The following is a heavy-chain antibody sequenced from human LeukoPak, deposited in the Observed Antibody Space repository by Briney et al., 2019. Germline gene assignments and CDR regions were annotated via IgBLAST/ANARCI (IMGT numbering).Heavy chain of an antibody. V-gene: IGHV4-30-4*08. CDR1: GGSISSGDYY. CDR2: IYYSGST. CDR3: ARAARYCSSTSCWD. J-gene: IGHJ4*02. D-gene: IGHD2-2*01. Sequence: PSETLSLTCTVSGGSISSGDYYWGWIRQPPGKGLEWIGYIYYSGSTYYNPSLKSRVTISVDTSKNQFSLKLSSVTAADTAVYYCARAARYCSSTSCWDWGQGTLVTVSS.